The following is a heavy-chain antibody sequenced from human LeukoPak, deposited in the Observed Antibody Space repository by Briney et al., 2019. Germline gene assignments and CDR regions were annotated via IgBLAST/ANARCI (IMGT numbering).Heavy chain of an antibody. V-gene: IGHV3-30-3*01. CDR3: ARSNYYDSSGYWSSEFDY. CDR2: ISYDGSNK. D-gene: IGHD3-22*01. Sequence: GGSLRLSCADSGFTFSSYAMHWVRQAPGKGLEWVAVISYDGSNKYYADSVKGRFTISRDNSKNTLYLQMNSLRAEDTAVYYCARSNYYDSSGYWSSEFDYWGQGTLVTVSS. J-gene: IGHJ4*02. CDR1: GFTFSSYA.